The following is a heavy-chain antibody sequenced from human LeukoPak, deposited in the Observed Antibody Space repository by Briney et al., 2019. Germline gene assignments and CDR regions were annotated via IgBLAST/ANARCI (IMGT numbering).Heavy chain of an antibody. CDR2: IDT. V-gene: IGHV5-51*01. Sequence: GASLQISCKGSGSLFTHYWIGWVRQMTGKGLEWMGIIDTRYSPSFQGQVLISADKSISTAYLHWGSLKASDTAMYFCARRRSSTSDAVDIWGQGTMVTVS. CDR1: GSLFTHYW. CDR3: ARRRSSTSDAVDI. J-gene: IGHJ3*02.